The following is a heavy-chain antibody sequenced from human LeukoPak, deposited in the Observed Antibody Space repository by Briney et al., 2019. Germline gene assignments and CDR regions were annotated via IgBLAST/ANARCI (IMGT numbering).Heavy chain of an antibody. CDR2: INHSGST. Sequence: ASETLSLTCAVYGGSFSVYYWSWIRQPPGKGLEWIGEINHSGSTNYNPSLKSRVTISVDTSKNQFSLKLRSVTAADTAVYYCARARGYSYGLMGWFDPWGQGTLVTVSS. V-gene: IGHV4-34*01. J-gene: IGHJ5*02. D-gene: IGHD5-18*01. CDR1: GGSFSVYY. CDR3: ARARGYSYGLMGWFDP.